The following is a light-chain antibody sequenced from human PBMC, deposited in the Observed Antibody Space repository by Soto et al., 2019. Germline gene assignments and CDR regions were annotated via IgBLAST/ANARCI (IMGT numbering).Light chain of an antibody. V-gene: IGKV1-9*01. J-gene: IGKJ1*01. CDR2: AAS. Sequence: DIQWTQSPSFLSASVGDRVTITCRASQGISSNLAWYQQKPGKAPKLLIYAASTLQTGVPSRFSGSGSGTEFTLTISSLQPEDFATYYCQQLKNYPVTFGQGTKVEIK. CDR3: QQLKNYPVT. CDR1: QGISSN.